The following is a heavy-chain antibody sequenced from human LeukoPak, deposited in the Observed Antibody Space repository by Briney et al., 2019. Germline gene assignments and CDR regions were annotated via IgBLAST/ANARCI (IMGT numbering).Heavy chain of an antibody. V-gene: IGHV4-38-2*02. J-gene: IGHJ3*02. Sequence: SETLSLTCTVSGYSISSGYYWGWIRQPPGKGLGWIGSIYHSGSTYYNPSLKSRVTISVDKSKNQFSLKLSSVTAADTAVYYCARYQLWFGELNDAFDIWGQGTMVTVSS. CDR2: IYHSGST. CDR1: GYSISSGYY. CDR3: ARYQLWFGELNDAFDI. D-gene: IGHD3-10*01.